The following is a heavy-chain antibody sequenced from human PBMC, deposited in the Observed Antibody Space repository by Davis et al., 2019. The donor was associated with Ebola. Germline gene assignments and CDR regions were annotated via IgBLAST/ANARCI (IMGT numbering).Heavy chain of an antibody. Sequence: PGGSLRLSCAASGITFSDYAMSWVRQAPGKGLEWVSVISGRGGTTYYADSLKGRFTISRDNFKNMLYLQMNSLRAEDTALYFCAKDGWLDYYDGLTYWGQGALVTVSS. J-gene: IGHJ4*02. CDR1: GITFSDYA. CDR2: ISGRGGTT. D-gene: IGHD3-22*01. CDR3: AKDGWLDYYDGLTY. V-gene: IGHV3-23*01.